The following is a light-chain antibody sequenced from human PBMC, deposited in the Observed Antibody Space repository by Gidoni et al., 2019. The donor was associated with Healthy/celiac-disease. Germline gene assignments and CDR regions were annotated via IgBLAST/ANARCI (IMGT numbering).Light chain of an antibody. J-gene: IGKJ3*01. Sequence: EIVLTQSPATLSLSTGERATLSCRASQSVSSYLAWYQPKPGQAPRLLIYDASNRATGIPARFSGSGSGTDFTLTSSSLEPDDFAVYYCQQRSNWPPGVTFGPGTKVDIK. CDR3: QQRSNWPPGVT. V-gene: IGKV3-11*01. CDR2: DAS. CDR1: QSVSSY.